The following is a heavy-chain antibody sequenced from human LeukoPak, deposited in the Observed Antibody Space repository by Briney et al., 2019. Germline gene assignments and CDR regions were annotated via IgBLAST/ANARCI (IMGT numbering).Heavy chain of an antibody. V-gene: IGHV3-15*01. CDR1: GFTFSNAW. D-gene: IGHD2-2*01. CDR3: TTEGVVVPAATTPPFDC. J-gene: IGHJ4*02. Sequence: GGSLRLSCAASGFTFSNAWMSWVRQAPGKGLEWGGRIKTKTDGGTTDYAAPVKGRFTISRDDSKNTLYLQMNSLKTEDTAVYYCTTEGVVVPAATTPPFDCWGQGTLVTVSS. CDR2: IKTKTDGGTT.